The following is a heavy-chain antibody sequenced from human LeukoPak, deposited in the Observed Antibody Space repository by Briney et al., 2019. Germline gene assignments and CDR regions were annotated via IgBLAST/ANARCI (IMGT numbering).Heavy chain of an antibody. CDR3: ARASIAAAGYYFDY. Sequence: PGGSLRLSCAASGFTFSDYYMSWIRQAPGKGLEWVSYISSSGSTIYYADSVKGRFTISRDNSKNTLYLQLNNLRAEDTAVYYCARASIAAAGYYFDYWGQGTLVTVSS. J-gene: IGHJ4*02. V-gene: IGHV3-11*01. CDR2: ISSSGSTI. D-gene: IGHD6-13*01. CDR1: GFTFSDYY.